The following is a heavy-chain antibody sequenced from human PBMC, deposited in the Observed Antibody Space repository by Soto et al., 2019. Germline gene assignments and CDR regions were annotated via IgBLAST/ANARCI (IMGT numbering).Heavy chain of an antibody. CDR3: ARRGAGYNYDY. J-gene: IGHJ4*02. Sequence: GESLKISCGASGYSFPGFWIGWVRQMPGKGLEWMGIIFPADSDTRYSPSFQGQVTISADKSISTAYLEWSSLKASDTAMYYCARRGAGYNYDYWGQGTLVTVSS. CDR2: IFPADSDT. V-gene: IGHV5-51*01. D-gene: IGHD5-12*01. CDR1: GYSFPGFW.